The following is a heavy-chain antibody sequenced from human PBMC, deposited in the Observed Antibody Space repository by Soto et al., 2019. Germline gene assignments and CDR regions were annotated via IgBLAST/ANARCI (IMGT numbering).Heavy chain of an antibody. J-gene: IGHJ4*02. CDR1: GFTFSKYG. Sequence: GGSLRLSCAASGFTFSKYGTNWVRQAPGKGLEWVSGIGDRGDFTYYADPVKGRFTISRDNPKNTLYLQMSSLRAEDTAVYYCAAGEFSYGWVYWGQGIQVTVSS. CDR3: AAGEFSYGWVY. V-gene: IGHV3-23*01. D-gene: IGHD5-18*01. CDR2: IGDRGDFT.